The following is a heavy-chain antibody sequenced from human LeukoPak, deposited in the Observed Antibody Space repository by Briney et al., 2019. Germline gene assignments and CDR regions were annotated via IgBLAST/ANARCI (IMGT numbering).Heavy chain of an antibody. CDR3: ASGTQAGRSSTDKGYYYYYMDV. J-gene: IGHJ6*03. V-gene: IGHV1-69*13. Sequence: SVKVSCKASGGTFSSYAISWVRQAPGQGLEWMGGIIPIFGTANYAQKFQGRVTITADESTSTAYMELSSLRSEDTAVYYCASGTQAGRSSTDKGYYYYYMDVWGKGTTVTVSS. D-gene: IGHD6-13*01. CDR1: GGTFSSYA. CDR2: IIPIFGTA.